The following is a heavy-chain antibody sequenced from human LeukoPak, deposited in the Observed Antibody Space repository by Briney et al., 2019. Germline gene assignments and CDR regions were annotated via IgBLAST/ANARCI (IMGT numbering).Heavy chain of an antibody. Sequence: PGGSLRLSCAASGFTFSSYGMHWVRQAPGKGLEWVALISYDGINKSYADSMKGRFTISRDNVKNSLYLQMNSLRAEDTAVYYCARPLMYYYGSETYFWFDPWGQGTPVTVSS. CDR3: ARPLMYYYGSETYFWFDP. D-gene: IGHD3-10*01. J-gene: IGHJ5*02. V-gene: IGHV3-30*03. CDR2: ISYDGINK. CDR1: GFTFSSYG.